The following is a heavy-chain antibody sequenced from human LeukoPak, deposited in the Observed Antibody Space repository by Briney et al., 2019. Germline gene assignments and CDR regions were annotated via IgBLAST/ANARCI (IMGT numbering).Heavy chain of an antibody. J-gene: IGHJ6*03. CDR3: ARDAPLSSRDGYNFSYYYYYYMDV. V-gene: IGHV4-31*03. CDR2: IYYSGST. Sequence: SETLSLTCTVSGGSISSGGYYWSWIRQHPGKGLEWIGYIYYSGSTYYNPSLKSRVTISVDTSKNQFSLKLSSVTAADTAVYYCARDAPLSSRDGYNFSYYYYYYMDVWGKGTTVTVSS. CDR1: GGSISSGGYY. D-gene: IGHD5-24*01.